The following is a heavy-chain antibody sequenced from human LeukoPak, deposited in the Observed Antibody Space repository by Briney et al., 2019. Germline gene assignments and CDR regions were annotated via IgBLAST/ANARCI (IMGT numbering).Heavy chain of an antibody. CDR1: GGTFSSYA. D-gene: IGHD2-2*01. J-gene: IGHJ3*02. CDR2: IIPISDTA. CDR3: VRLLISSSTLNAFDI. Sequence: SVKVSCKASGGTFSSYAISWVRQAPGQGLEWMGGIIPISDTANYAQSFQGRVTFTADESTSTAYMELSSLRSEDTAVYYCVRLLISSSTLNAFDIWGQGTMVTVSS. V-gene: IGHV1-69*01.